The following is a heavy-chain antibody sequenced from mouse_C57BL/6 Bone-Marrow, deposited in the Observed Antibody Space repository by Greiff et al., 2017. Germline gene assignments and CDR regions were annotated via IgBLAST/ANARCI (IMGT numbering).Heavy chain of an antibody. CDR3: ASPYYGSSYGYWYIDV. CDR2: ISTYYGDA. J-gene: IGHJ1*03. Sequence: VKLMESGPELVRPGVSVKISCKGSGYTFTDSAMHWVKQSHAKSLEWIGVISTYYGDASYNQKFKDKATMTVDKSSSTAYLELARLTSEGSAVYYWASPYYGSSYGYWYIDVWGTGTTVTVSS. CDR1: GYTFTDSA. V-gene: IGHV1-67*01. D-gene: IGHD1-1*01.